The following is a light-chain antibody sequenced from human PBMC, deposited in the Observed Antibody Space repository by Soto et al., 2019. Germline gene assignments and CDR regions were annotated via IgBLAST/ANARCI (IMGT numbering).Light chain of an antibody. J-gene: IGLJ2*01. Sequence: QSVLTQPRSVSGSPGQAVTISCTGTSSDVGGYNYVSWYQHHPGKAPKLIIYDVSKRPSGVPDRFSDSKSGNTASLTISGLLAGDEADYYCCSYAGSYTVIFGGGTKLTVL. V-gene: IGLV2-11*01. CDR3: CSYAGSYTVI. CDR1: SSDVGGYNY. CDR2: DVS.